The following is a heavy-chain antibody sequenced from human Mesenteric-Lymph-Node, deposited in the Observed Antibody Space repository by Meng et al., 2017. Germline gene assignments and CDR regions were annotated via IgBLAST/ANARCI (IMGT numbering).Heavy chain of an antibody. CDR2: IYWNDDK. D-gene: IGHD6-13*01. Sequence: SGPTLVKPTQTLTLTCTFSGFSLSTSGVGVGWIRQPPGKALEWLALIYWNDDKRYSPSLKSRLTITKDTSKNQVVLTMTNMDPVDTATYYGAHRRRYSSSWYLWDFDYWGQGTLVTVSS. J-gene: IGHJ4*02. CDR3: AHRRRYSSSWYLWDFDY. CDR1: GFSLSTSGVG. V-gene: IGHV2-5*01.